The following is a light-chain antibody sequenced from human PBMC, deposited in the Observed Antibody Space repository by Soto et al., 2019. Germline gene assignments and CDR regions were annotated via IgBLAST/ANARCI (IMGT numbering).Light chain of an antibody. V-gene: IGKV1-12*01. J-gene: IGKJ2*01. CDR3: QQSYSTPYT. Sequence: DIQVTQSPSSVSASVGDRVTITCRATRDISRWLAWYQQKPGKAPKLVIYAASNLQSGVQSRFSGSGSGTDFTLTISSLQPEDFATYYCQQSYSTPYTFGQGTKLEIK. CDR2: AAS. CDR1: RDISRW.